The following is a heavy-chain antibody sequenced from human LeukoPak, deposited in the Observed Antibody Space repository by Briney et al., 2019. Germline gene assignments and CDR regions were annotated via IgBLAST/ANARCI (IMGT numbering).Heavy chain of an antibody. D-gene: IGHD1-1*01. CDR1: GFTFSTYG. CDR3: AKAFLEFEAYDYHMDV. Sequence: GRSLRLSCAASGFTFSTYGMHWVRQAPGKGLEWVAVIWYDESNKYYSDSVKGRFTISRDNSKKTVYLQMNSLRVEDTAVYYCAKAFLEFEAYDYHMDVWGKGTTVTVSS. J-gene: IGHJ6*03. V-gene: IGHV3-33*06. CDR2: IWYDESNK.